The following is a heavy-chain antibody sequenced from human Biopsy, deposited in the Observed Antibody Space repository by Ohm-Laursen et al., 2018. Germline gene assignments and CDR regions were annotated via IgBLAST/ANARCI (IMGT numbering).Heavy chain of an antibody. CDR2: ISPYNDKT. V-gene: IGHV1-18*04. CDR1: GYTFTTYY. D-gene: IGHD2/OR15-2a*01. CDR3: ARVFCTSTTCYGLLDN. Sequence: GASVKVSCKVSGYTFTTYYIHWVRQAPGQGLEWMGWISPYNDKTSYPPKLQDRVTMTADTSTNTAHMELRSLRSDDTAFYYCARVFCTSTTCYGLLDNWGQGTVVTVSS. J-gene: IGHJ4*02.